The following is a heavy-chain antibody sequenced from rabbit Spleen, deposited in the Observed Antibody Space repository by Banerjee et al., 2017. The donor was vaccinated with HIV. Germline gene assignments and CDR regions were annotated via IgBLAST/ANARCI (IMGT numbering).Heavy chain of an antibody. CDR3: ARDLVAVIGWNFNL. J-gene: IGHJ4*01. V-gene: IGHV1S40*01. CDR2: INIVTGKS. D-gene: IGHD4-2*01. Sequence: QSLEESGGDLVKPGASLTLTCTASGVSFSTNQYMCWVRQAPGKGLEWIACINIVTGKSVYASWAKGRFTMSRTSSTTVTLQMTSLTAADTATYFCARDLVAVIGWNFNLWGPGTLVTVS. CDR1: GVSFSTNQY.